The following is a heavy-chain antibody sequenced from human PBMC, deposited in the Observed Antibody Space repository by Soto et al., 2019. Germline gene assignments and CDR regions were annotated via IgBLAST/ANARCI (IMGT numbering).Heavy chain of an antibody. CDR2: IYSGGST. Sequence: EAQLEESGGGLIQPGGSLRLSCAASGFTVSSNYMSWVRQAPGKGLEWVSVIYSGGSTYYADSVKGRFTISRDNSKNTLDLQMNSLRAEDTAVYYCARDRTASGWFGLWGRGTLVTVSS. J-gene: IGHJ2*01. V-gene: IGHV3-53*01. D-gene: IGHD6-19*01. CDR1: GFTVSSNY. CDR3: ARDRTASGWFGL.